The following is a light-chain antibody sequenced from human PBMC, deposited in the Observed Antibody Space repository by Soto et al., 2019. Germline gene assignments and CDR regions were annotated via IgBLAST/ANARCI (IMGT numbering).Light chain of an antibody. CDR1: SSDVGGYNR. CDR3: PSFPPASPYV. J-gene: IGLJ1*01. Sequence: QSALTQPPSVSGSPGQSVTISCTGTSSDVGGYNRVSWYQQPPGKAPKLLIYDVSNRPSGGSTRFSGSKSGNTASLTISGLQAEDEPDYYSPSFPPASPYVFGPGT. V-gene: IGLV2-18*02. CDR2: DVS.